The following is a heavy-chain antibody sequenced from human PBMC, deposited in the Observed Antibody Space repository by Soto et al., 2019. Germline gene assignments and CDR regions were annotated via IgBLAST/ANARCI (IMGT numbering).Heavy chain of an antibody. Sequence: PSETLSLTCTVSGGSISSYYWSWIRQPPGKGLEWIGYIYYSGSTNYNPSLKSRVTISVDTSKNQFSLKLSSVTAADTAVYYCARGSSIAAAGSNWFDPCGQGTLVPVSS. CDR1: GGSISSYY. CDR3: ARGSSIAAAGSNWFDP. V-gene: IGHV4-59*01. CDR2: IYYSGST. D-gene: IGHD6-13*01. J-gene: IGHJ5*02.